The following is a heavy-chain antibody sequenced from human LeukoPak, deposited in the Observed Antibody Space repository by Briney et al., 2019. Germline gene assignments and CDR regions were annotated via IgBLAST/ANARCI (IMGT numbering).Heavy chain of an antibody. CDR2: IYSSGST. D-gene: IGHD3-10*01. CDR1: GGSISSYY. CDR3: ARVYDSGSQAYFYYMDV. Sequence: ASETLSLTCTVSGGSISSYYWSWIRQPPGKGLEWIGYIYSSGSTNYNPSLKSRVTMSVDTSKNQFSLKVNSVTAADTAVYYCARVYDSGSQAYFYYMDVWGKGTTVTISS. V-gene: IGHV4-59*01. J-gene: IGHJ6*03.